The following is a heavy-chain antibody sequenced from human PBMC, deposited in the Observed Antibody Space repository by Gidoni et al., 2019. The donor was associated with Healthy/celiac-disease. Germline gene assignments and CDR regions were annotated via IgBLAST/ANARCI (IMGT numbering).Heavy chain of an antibody. D-gene: IGHD4-17*01. Sequence: QVQLQQWGAGLLKPSETLSLTCAVYGGSFSGYYWSWIRQPPGKWLEWNGEINHSGSTNYNPSLKRRVTISVDTSKNQFSLKLSSVTAADTAVYYCARGRVTTVVTPPYYFDYWGQGTLVTVSS. V-gene: IGHV4-34*01. CDR2: INHSGST. CDR3: ARGRVTTVVTPPYYFDY. CDR1: GGSFSGYY. J-gene: IGHJ4*02.